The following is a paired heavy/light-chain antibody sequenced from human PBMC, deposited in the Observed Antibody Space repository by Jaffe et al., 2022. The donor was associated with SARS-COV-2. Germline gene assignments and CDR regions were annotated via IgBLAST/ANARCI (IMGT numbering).Heavy chain of an antibody. D-gene: IGHD3-3*01. CDR2: IYYSGST. CDR1: GGSISSYY. CDR3: ARGLGGPTYYDFWSGQRDWYFDL. Sequence: QVQLQESGPGLVKPSETLSLTCTVSGGSISSYYWSWIRQPPGKGLEWIGHIYYSGSTNYNPSLKSRVTISVDTSKNQFSLKVSSVTAADTAVYYCARGLGGPTYYDFWSGQRDWYFDLWGRGTLVTVSS. J-gene: IGHJ2*01. V-gene: IGHV4-59*01.
Light chain of an antibody. CDR3: QAWDSSTSYVV. Sequence: SYELTQPPSVSVSPGQTASITCSGDKLGDKYACWYQQKPGQSPVLVIYQDSKRPSGIPERFSGSNSGNTATLTISGTQAMDEADYYCQAWDSSTSYVVFGGGTKLTVL. CDR2: QDS. CDR1: KLGDKY. V-gene: IGLV3-1*01. J-gene: IGLJ2*01.